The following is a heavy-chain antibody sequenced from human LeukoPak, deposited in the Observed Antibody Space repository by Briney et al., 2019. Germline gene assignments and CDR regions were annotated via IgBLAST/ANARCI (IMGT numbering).Heavy chain of an antibody. V-gene: IGHV3-23*01. J-gene: IGHJ3*02. D-gene: IGHD1-26*01. Sequence: GGSLRLSCAASGFTFSSYAMSWVHQAPAKGLEWVSAISGSGGSTYYADSVKGRFTISRDNAKNTLYLQMTSLRAEDTAVYYCASLGGSYDFDAFDIWGQETMVTVSS. CDR2: ISGSGGST. CDR3: ASLGGSYDFDAFDI. CDR1: GFTFSSYA.